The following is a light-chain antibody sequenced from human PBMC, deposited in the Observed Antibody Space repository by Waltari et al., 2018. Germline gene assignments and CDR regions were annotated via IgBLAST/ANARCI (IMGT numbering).Light chain of an antibody. J-gene: IGKJ4*01. Sequence: DIVMTQTPLSLPVTLGEPASISCRSSQSLLDSEDGNTYLEWYLQKPGQSPQLLIYEVSNRASGVPDRFSGSGSDTDFTLKISRVEAEDVGVYYCMQALEFPLTFGGWTKVEIK. CDR1: QSLLDSEDGNTY. CDR2: EVS. CDR3: MQALEFPLT. V-gene: IGKV2-40*01.